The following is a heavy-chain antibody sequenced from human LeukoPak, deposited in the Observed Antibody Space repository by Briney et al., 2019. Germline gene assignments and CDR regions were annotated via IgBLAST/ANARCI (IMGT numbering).Heavy chain of an antibody. Sequence: PSETLSLTCAVYGGSFSGYYCTWIRQSPGKGLEWIGVINHSGEADYNPSLKTRVSISVDTSKIQFSLKVSSVTAADTAVYFCARGSFCGRIDCYRAYANWGRGTLVTVSS. CDR3: ARGSFCGRIDCYRAYAN. V-gene: IGHV4-34*01. CDR2: INHSGEA. J-gene: IGHJ4*02. D-gene: IGHD2-21*02. CDR1: GGSFSGYY.